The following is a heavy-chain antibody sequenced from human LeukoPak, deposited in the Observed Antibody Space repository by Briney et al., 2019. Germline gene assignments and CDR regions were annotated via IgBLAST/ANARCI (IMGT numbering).Heavy chain of an antibody. CDR2: INPSGGST. CDR3: AKQFYYDSESYYADC. D-gene: IGHD3-22*01. Sequence: ASAKVSCKASGYTFTSYYMHWVRQAPRQGLEWMGIINPSGGSTSYAQKFQGRVTMTRDTSTSTVYMELSSLRSEDTAVYFCAKQFYYDSESYYADCWGQGTLVTVSS. J-gene: IGHJ4*02. V-gene: IGHV1-46*01. CDR1: GYTFTSYY.